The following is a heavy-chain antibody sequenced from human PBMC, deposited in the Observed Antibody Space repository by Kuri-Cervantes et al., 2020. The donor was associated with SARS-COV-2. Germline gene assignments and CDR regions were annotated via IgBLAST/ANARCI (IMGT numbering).Heavy chain of an antibody. Sequence: SETLSLTCAVYGGSFSGYYWSWIRQPPGKGLEWIGEINHSGSTNYNPSLKSRVTVSVDTSKNQFSLKLSSVTAADTAVYYCARVPPILRYFDWLPRYYGMDVWGQGTTVTVSS. CDR2: INHSGST. V-gene: IGHV4-34*01. CDR3: ARVPPILRYFDWLPRYYGMDV. J-gene: IGHJ6*02. CDR1: GGSFSGYY. D-gene: IGHD3-9*01.